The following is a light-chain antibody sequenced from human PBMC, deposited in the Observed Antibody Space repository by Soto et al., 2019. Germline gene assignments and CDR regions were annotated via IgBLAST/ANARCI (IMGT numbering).Light chain of an antibody. V-gene: IGLV1-40*01. CDR2: SNS. CDR3: QSYDSSLSGV. CDR1: SSNIGAGYD. Sequence: QAVVTQPPSVSGAPGQRVTISCTGSSSNIGAGYDVHWYQQLPGTAPKLLIYSNSNRPSGVPDRFSGSKSVTSASLAITGLQAEDEADYYCQSYDSSLSGVFGGGTKLTVL. J-gene: IGLJ3*02.